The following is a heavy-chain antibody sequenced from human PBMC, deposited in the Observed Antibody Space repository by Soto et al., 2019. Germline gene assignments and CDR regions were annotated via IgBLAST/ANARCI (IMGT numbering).Heavy chain of an antibody. Sequence: PSETLSLTCTVSGGSISASSYYWGWIRQPPGKGLEWIGSMDYSGSTYYNPSLKSRVTISVDTSKNQFSLKLSSLTAADTAVYYCARGIEGWYQGRYYYGMDVWGQGTTVTVSS. CDR1: GGSISASSYY. V-gene: IGHV4-39*01. J-gene: IGHJ6*02. CDR2: MDYSGST. D-gene: IGHD6-19*01. CDR3: ARGIEGWYQGRYYYGMDV.